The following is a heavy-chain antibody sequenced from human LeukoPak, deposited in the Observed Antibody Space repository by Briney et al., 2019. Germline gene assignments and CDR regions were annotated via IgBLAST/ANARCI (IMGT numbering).Heavy chain of an antibody. J-gene: IGHJ4*02. Sequence: ASVKVSCKASGYSFSSYGINWVRQAPGQGLEWMGWISGYNGNTNYAQKFQGRVTMTTDTSTSTAYMELRSLRSDDAAVYYCARWNLGTYGSVDYWGQGTLVTVSS. CDR3: ARWNLGTYGSVDY. CDR2: ISGYNGNT. D-gene: IGHD3-10*01. V-gene: IGHV1-18*01. CDR1: GYSFSSYG.